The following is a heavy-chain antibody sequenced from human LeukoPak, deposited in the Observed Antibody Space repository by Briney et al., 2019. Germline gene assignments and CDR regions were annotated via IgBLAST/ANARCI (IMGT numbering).Heavy chain of an antibody. Sequence: SEALSLTCTVSGGSISSGSYYWSWIRQPAGKGLEWIGRIYTSGSTNYNPSLKSRVTISVDTSKNQFSLKLSSVTAADTAVYYCARDLFSSTWYANDAFHIWAQGTMVTVSS. CDR3: ARDLFSSTWYANDAFHI. D-gene: IGHD6-13*01. CDR1: GGSISSGSYY. V-gene: IGHV4-61*02. CDR2: IYTSGST. J-gene: IGHJ3*02.